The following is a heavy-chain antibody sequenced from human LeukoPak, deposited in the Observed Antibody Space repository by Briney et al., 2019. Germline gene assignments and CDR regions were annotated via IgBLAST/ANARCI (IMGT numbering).Heavy chain of an antibody. V-gene: IGHV1-69*04. CDR1: GGTFSSYA. CDR3: ATRTYSGSYGYMDV. CDR2: IIPILGIA. D-gene: IGHD1-26*01. J-gene: IGHJ6*03. Sequence: AASVKVSCKASGGTFSSYAISWVRQAPGQGLEWMGRIIPILGIANYAQKFQGRVTMTRDTSTSTVYMELSSLRSEDTAVYYCATRTYSGSYGYMDVWGKGTTVTVSS.